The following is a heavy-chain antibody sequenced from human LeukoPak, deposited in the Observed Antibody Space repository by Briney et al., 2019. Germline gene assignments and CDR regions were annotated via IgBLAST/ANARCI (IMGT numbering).Heavy chain of an antibody. CDR1: GFTFSDYD. CDR2: ISSSSSYQ. D-gene: IGHD6-19*01. Sequence: GGPLRLSCAAPGFTFSDYDMSWIRKAPGKGLEGVSYISSSSSYQNYADSVKGRSTISRANAKNSLYLQMNSLRAEDTAVYYCARDRSAVAVTFDYWGQGTLVTVSS. V-gene: IGHV3-11*06. J-gene: IGHJ4*02. CDR3: ARDRSAVAVTFDY.